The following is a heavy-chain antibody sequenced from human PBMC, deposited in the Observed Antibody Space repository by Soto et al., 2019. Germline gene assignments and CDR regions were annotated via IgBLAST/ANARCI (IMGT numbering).Heavy chain of an antibody. Sequence: QLQLQESGPGLVKPSETLSLTCTVFGGSISGSSFYWGWIRQPPGKGLEWIGSIYHSGDTYYNLSLRSRVSISVDTSNNQFSLKLNSVTAADTAVYHCASGRPWFDYWGQGTLVTVSS. CDR2: IYHSGDT. J-gene: IGHJ5*01. CDR3: ASGRPWFDY. CDR1: GGSISGSSFY. V-gene: IGHV4-39*01.